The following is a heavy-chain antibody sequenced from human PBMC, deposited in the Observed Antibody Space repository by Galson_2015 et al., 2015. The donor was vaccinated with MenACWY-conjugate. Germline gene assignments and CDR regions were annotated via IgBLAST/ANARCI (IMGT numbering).Heavy chain of an antibody. CDR1: GYTFTNYF. D-gene: IGHD6-6*01. J-gene: IGHJ3*02. Sequence: SVKVSCKASGYTFTNYFMHWVRQAPGQGLEWMAVVNPVGGSTSSAQKFQGRVTVTRDTSTTTIYMELSSLRSEDTAVYYCTRAIGYSSSDAFDIWGRGTMVTVSS. V-gene: IGHV1-46*01. CDR2: VNPVGGST. CDR3: TRAIGYSSSDAFDI.